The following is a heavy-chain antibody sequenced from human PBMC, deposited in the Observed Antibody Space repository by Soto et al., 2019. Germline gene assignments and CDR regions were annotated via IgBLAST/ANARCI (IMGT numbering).Heavy chain of an antibody. V-gene: IGHV3-7*03. J-gene: IGHJ5*02. Sequence: EVQLVESGGGLVQTGGSLRLSCAVSGFRFRDYWMSWVRQAPGKGLEWVANIKQDESDKYYVDSVKGRFTISRDNAKNALYLQMYSLRVEDTAVYYCAAYCYTMTCTHFHGYSWGQGTQVTVSS. CDR3: AAYCYTMTCTHFHGYS. D-gene: IGHD3-16*02. CDR1: GFRFRDYW. CDR2: IKQDESDK.